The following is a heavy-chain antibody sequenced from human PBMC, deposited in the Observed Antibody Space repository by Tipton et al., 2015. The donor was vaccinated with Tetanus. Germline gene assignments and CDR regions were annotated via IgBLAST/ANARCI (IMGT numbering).Heavy chain of an antibody. J-gene: IGHJ4*02. D-gene: IGHD3-10*01. Sequence: TLSLTCTVSGGSISSYYWSWIRQPPGKGLEWIGYIYYSGSTNYNPSLKSRVTISVDTSKNQFSLKLSSVTAADTAVYYCARGSGSYYGDFDSWGQGPLVTVSS. CDR2: IYYSGST. CDR1: GGSISSYY. V-gene: IGHV4-59*01. CDR3: ARGSGSYYGDFDS.